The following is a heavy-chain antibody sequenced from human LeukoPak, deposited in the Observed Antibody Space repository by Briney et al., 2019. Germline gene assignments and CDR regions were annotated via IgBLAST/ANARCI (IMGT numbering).Heavy chain of an antibody. CDR3: AKDRSLAYCGGDCYYYYYGMDV. CDR2: IRGDGGIT. V-gene: IGHV3-43*02. CDR1: GLTFDDYA. D-gene: IGHD2-21*02. Sequence: GGSLRLSCAASGLTFDDYAMHWVRQAPGKGLETFSLIRGDGGITYYADSVKGRFTISRDNSKNSLYLLMNSLRTEDTALYYCAKDRSLAYCGGDCYYYYYGMDVWGQGTTVTVSS. J-gene: IGHJ6*02.